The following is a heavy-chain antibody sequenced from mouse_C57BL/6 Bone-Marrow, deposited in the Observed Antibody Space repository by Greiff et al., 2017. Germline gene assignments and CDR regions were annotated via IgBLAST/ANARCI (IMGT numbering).Heavy chain of an antibody. Sequence: EVQLMESGPELVKPGASVKIPCKASGYTFTDYNMDWVKQSHGKSLEWIGDINPNTGGTIYNQKFKGKATLTVDKSSSTAYMELRSLTSEDTAVYYCARGRAWFALWGQGALVTVSA. CDR1: GYTFTDYN. CDR3: ARGRAWFAL. V-gene: IGHV1-18*01. CDR2: INPNTGGT. J-gene: IGHJ3*01.